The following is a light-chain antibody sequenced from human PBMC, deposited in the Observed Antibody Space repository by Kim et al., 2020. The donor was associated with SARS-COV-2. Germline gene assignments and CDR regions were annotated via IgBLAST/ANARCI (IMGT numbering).Light chain of an antibody. Sequence: QSVLTQPPSVSGAPGPRVTFSCTGSSSNIGATYDVHWYQHLPGTAPKLLIYGNTNRPSGVPDRFSGSKSGTSASLAIIGLQAEDEADYYCQSYDNSLNRYVFGTGTKVTVL. CDR2: GNT. CDR3: QSYDNSLNRYV. J-gene: IGLJ1*01. V-gene: IGLV1-40*01. CDR1: SSNIGATYD.